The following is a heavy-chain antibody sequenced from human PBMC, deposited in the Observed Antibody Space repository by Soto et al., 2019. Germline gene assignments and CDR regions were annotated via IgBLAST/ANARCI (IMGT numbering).Heavy chain of an antibody. V-gene: IGHV3-21*01. Sequence: GGSLRLSCAASGFTFISYSMNWVRQAPGKGLEWVSSISSSSSYIYYADSVKGRFTISRDNAKNSLYLQMNSLRAEDTAVYYCARDRFGVVKGWFDPWGQGTLVTVSS. J-gene: IGHJ5*02. D-gene: IGHD3-3*01. CDR3: ARDRFGVVKGWFDP. CDR1: GFTFISYS. CDR2: ISSSSSYI.